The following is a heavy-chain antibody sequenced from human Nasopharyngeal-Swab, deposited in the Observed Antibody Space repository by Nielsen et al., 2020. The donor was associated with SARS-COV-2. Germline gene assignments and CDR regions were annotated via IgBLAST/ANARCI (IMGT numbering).Heavy chain of an antibody. D-gene: IGHD5-24*01. J-gene: IGHJ5*02. Sequence: GGSLRLSCKGSGFTFRNYALSWVRQTPGKGLEWVSTIGFRADDTHYVDSVEGRFTVSRDDSKSTLFLQMNRLRGEDTAVYYCVRDLPYNEASWGQGTLVTVSS. V-gene: IGHV3-23*01. CDR3: VRDLPYNEAS. CDR2: IGFRADDT. CDR1: GFTFRNYA.